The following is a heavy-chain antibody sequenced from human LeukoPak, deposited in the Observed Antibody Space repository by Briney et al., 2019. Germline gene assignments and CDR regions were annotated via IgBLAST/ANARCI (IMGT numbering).Heavy chain of an antibody. J-gene: IGHJ4*02. D-gene: IGHD2-15*01. CDR1: GFNFINYW. V-gene: IGHV3-7*01. CDR3: VSQEVVPH. CDR2: VKEDGTKK. Sequence: PGGSLRLSCAASGFNFINYWMSWVRQAPGKGLEWVANVKEDGTKKQYVDSVKGRFTISRDNAKNSLYLQMDSLRAEDTAVYYCVSQEVVPHWGQGTLVSVSS.